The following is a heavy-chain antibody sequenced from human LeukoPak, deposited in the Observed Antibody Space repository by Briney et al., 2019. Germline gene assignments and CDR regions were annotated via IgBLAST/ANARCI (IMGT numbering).Heavy chain of an antibody. CDR2: INPNSGGT. Sequence: GASVKVSCKASGYTFTGYYMHWVRQAPGQGLEWMGWINPNSGGTNYAQKFQGGVTMTRDTSISTAYMELSRLRSDDTAVYYCARRSGYDILTGYYRPELDYWGQGTLVTVSS. D-gene: IGHD3-9*01. CDR3: ARRSGYDILTGYYRPELDY. J-gene: IGHJ4*02. V-gene: IGHV1-2*02. CDR1: GYTFTGYY.